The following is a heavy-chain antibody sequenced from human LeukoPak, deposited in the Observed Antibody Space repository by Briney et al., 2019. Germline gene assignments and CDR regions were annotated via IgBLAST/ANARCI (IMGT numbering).Heavy chain of an antibody. J-gene: IGHJ5*02. V-gene: IGHV4-59*08. D-gene: IGHD3-3*01. CDR1: GGSISGYY. CDR3: ARRITIFGVAPPGSWFDP. Sequence: SETLSLTCTVSGGSISGYYWSWIRQPPGKGLEWIGYIYYSGNTNYNPSLKSRVTISVDTSKNQFSLKLSSVTAADTAVYYCARRITIFGVAPPGSWFDPWGQGTLVTVSS. CDR2: IYYSGNT.